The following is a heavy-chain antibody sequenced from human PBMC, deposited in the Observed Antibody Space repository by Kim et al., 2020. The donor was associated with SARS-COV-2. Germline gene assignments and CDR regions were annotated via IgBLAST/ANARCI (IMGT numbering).Heavy chain of an antibody. Sequence: ASVKVSCKASGYTFTSYAMHWVRQAPGQRLEWMGWINAGNGNTKYSQKFQGRVTITRDTSASTAYMELSSLRSEDTAVYYCARALPGGGAPRQYTPPSFGYWGQGTMVTVSS. D-gene: IGHD1-26*01. CDR2: INAGNGNT. V-gene: IGHV1-3*01. J-gene: IGHJ4*02. CDR3: ARALPGGGAPRQYTPPSFGY. CDR1: GYTFTSYA.